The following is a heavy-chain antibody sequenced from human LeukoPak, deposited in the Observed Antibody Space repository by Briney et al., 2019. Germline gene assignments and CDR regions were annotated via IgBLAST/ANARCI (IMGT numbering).Heavy chain of an antibody. CDR1: GYTFTGYY. J-gene: IGHJ4*02. CDR3: ARDSGRQQLVIFDY. D-gene: IGHD6-13*01. V-gene: IGHV1-2*02. CDR2: INPNSGGT. Sequence: GASVKVSCKASGYTFTGYYMHWVRQAPGQGLEWMGWINPNSGGTNYAQKFQGRVTMTRDTSISTAYMELSRLRSDDTAVYYCARDSGRQQLVIFDYWGQGTLVTVSS.